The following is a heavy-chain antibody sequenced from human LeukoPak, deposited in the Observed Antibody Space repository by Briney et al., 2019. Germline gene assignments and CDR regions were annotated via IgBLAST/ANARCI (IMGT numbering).Heavy chain of an antibody. V-gene: IGHV3-30*02. D-gene: IGHD1-26*01. CDR1: GFSFSNHG. CDR2: IRYDGSNK. J-gene: IGHJ4*02. CDR3: AKDQDGIALN. Sequence: SGGSLRLSCAGSGFSFSNHGMHWVRQAPGKGLEWVAFIRYDGSNKYYADSVKGRFTISRDNSKNTLYLQMNSLRAEDTAVYYCAKDQDGIALNWGQGTLVTVSS.